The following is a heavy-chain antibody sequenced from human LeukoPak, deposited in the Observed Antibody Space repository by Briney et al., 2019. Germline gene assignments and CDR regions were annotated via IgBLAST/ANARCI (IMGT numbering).Heavy chain of an antibody. CDR2: ISYSGRS. V-gene: IGHV4-39*07. D-gene: IGHD2-15*01. CDR1: GGSINSGSYY. CDR3: ARVGLVDGGGVAAKGKKKNYYYYMDV. Sequence: SETLSLTCTVSGGSINSGSYYWGWIRQPPGEGLEWIGSISYSGRSDYNPSLKSRAIISVDTSKNQFSLKLNSVTAADTAVYYCARVGLVDGGGVAAKGKKKNYYYYMDVWGKGTTVTVSS. J-gene: IGHJ6*03.